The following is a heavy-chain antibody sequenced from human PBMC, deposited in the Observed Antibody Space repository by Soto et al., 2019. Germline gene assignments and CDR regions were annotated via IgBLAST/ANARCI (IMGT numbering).Heavy chain of an antibody. D-gene: IGHD3-10*01. CDR2: ISSSSSYI. J-gene: IGHJ6*02. V-gene: IGHV3-21*01. CDR1: GFTFSSYS. Sequence: GGSLRLSSAASGFTFSSYSMNWVRQAPGKGLEWVSSISSSSSYIYYADSVKGRFTISRDNAKNSLYLQMNSLRAEDTAVYYCARGGYGSGSYWDYYYYGMDVWVQGTTVTVSS. CDR3: ARGGYGSGSYWDYYYYGMDV.